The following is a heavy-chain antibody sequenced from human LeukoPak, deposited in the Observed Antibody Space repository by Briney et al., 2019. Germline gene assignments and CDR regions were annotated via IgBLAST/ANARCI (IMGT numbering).Heavy chain of an antibody. Sequence: GASVKVSCKASGYTXTSXXXSXXXXXXGXGXXWXXWISAYNGNTIYAQKVKSRVTMTTDTSTSTAYMELRSLKSDDTAVYYCARASYCSDGSCYSDYWGQGTLVTVSS. V-gene: IGHV1-18*01. CDR3: ARASYCSDGSCYSDY. CDR1: GYTXTSXX. J-gene: IGHJ4*02. CDR2: ISAYNGNT. D-gene: IGHD2-15*01.